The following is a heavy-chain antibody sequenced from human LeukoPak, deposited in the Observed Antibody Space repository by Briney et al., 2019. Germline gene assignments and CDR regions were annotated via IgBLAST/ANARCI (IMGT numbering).Heavy chain of an antibody. CDR2: IYSGGGT. CDR3: ARGGTKVGAVAGMLFDS. D-gene: IGHD6-19*01. V-gene: IGHV3-66*01. Sequence: GGSLRLSCAASGFTVSSNFMSWVRQAPGKGLEWVSVIYSGGGTYYADSVKGRFTISRDNSKNTVFPQMNRLRAEDTAVYHCARGGTKVGAVAGMLFDSWGQGTLVTVSS. J-gene: IGHJ4*02. CDR1: GFTVSSNF.